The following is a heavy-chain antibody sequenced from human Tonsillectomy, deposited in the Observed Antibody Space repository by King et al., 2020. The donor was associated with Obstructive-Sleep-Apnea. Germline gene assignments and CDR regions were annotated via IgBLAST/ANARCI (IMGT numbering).Heavy chain of an antibody. D-gene: IGHD3-22*01. Sequence: QLQESGPGLVKPSQTLSLTCTVSGGSISSGGYYWSWIRQHPGKGLEWIGYIYYSGGTYYNPSLKSRVTISVDTSKNQFSLKLSSVTAADTAVYYCARVTRITMIVEKNYWGQGTLVTVSS. V-gene: IGHV4-31*03. CDR1: GGSISSGGYY. J-gene: IGHJ4*02. CDR3: ARVTRITMIVEKNY. CDR2: IYYSGGT.